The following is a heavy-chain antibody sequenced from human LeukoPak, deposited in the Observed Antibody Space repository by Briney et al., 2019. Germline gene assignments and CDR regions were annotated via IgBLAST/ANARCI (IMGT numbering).Heavy chain of an antibody. J-gene: IGHJ6*04. CDR3: ARGAMYYYDRRQMDV. Sequence: GASVKVSCKASGYTFTSYYMHWVRQAPGQGLEWMGIINPSGGSTSYAQKFQGRVTMTRDTSTSTVYMELSSLRSEDTAVYYWARGAMYYYDRRQMDVWGKGTMVTVSS. D-gene: IGHD3-22*01. CDR1: GYTFTSYY. CDR2: INPSGGST. V-gene: IGHV1-46*01.